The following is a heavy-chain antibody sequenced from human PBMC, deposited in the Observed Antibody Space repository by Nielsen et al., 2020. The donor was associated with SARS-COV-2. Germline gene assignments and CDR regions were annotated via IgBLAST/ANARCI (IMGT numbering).Heavy chain of an antibody. D-gene: IGHD3-16*01. V-gene: IGHV3-30*18. J-gene: IGHJ6*02. CDR1: GFTFNNYG. CDR3: AKRRAVFMLTFGGEGAMDV. Sequence: GGSLRLFCAASGFTFNNYGFDWVRQAPGKGLEWVASISYEGSKKYYGDSLTGRFTVSRDTSKNTVYLQMNSLSVEDTAVYHCAKRRAVFMLTFGGEGAMDVWGQGTTVSVSS. CDR2: ISYEGSKK.